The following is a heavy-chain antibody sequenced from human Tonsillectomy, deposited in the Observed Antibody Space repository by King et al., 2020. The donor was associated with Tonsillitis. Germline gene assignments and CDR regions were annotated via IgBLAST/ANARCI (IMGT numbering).Heavy chain of an antibody. CDR2: IAYDGSNK. J-gene: IGHJ4*02. V-gene: IGHV3-30*18. Sequence: VQLVESGGGVVQPGRSLRLSCAASGFTFSSYGMHWVRQAPGKGLEWVAVIAYDGSNKKYAESVKGRFTISRDNSKNTLYLQMNSLRVEDTAVYYCAKEEVGFDYWGQGTLVTVSS. CDR3: AKEEVGFDY. CDR1: GFTFSSYG.